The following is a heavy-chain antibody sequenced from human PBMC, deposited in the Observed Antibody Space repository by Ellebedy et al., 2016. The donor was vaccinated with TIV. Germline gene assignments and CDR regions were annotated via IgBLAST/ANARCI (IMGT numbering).Heavy chain of an antibody. J-gene: IGHJ5*02. CDR3: AKTPVRKGAGIAVAGSP. Sequence: GESLKISXAASGFTFSSYAMSWVRQAPGKGLEWVSAISGSGGSTYYADSVKGRFTISRDNSKNTLYLQMNSLRAEDTAVYYCAKTPVRKGAGIAVAGSPWGQGTLVTVSS. V-gene: IGHV3-23*01. CDR2: ISGSGGST. D-gene: IGHD6-19*01. CDR1: GFTFSSYA.